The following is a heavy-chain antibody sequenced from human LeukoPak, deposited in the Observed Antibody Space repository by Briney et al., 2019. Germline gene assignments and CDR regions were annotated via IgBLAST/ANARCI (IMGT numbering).Heavy chain of an antibody. D-gene: IGHD3-22*01. V-gene: IGHV1-2*06. J-gene: IGHJ4*02. CDR3: ASSSGYYYMADY. CDR2: LNPNSGGT. CDR1: GYTFTGYY. Sequence: GASVKVSCKASGYTFTGYYMHWVRQAPGQGLEWMGRLNPNSGGTNYAQKFQGRVTMTRDTSISTAYMELSRLRSDDTAVYYCASSSGYYYMADYWGQGTLVTVSS.